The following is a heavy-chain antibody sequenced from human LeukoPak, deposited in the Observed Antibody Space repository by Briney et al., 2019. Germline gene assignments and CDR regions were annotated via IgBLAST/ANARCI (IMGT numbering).Heavy chain of an antibody. Sequence: ASVTVSFKASGYTFTVYYLHWVRQAPGQGLEWMGWIHPKSGDTHYAQKFLGRVTLTRDTSTTIVYMELKWLTSDDTAVYYCSRGSGISFGGIDYWGQGTLVTVSS. D-gene: IGHD3-16*01. CDR3: SRGSGISFGGIDY. CDR1: GYTFTVYY. CDR2: IHPKSGDT. V-gene: IGHV1-2*02. J-gene: IGHJ4*02.